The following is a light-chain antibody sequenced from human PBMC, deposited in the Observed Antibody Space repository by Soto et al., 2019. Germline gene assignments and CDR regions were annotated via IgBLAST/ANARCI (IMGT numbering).Light chain of an antibody. CDR2: DAS. V-gene: IGKV3-11*01. CDR3: EIYSLSPQT. J-gene: IGKJ1*01. CDR1: QSVSSY. Sequence: EIVLTQSPATLSLSPGERATLSCRASQSVSSYLAWYQQKPGQAPRLLIYDASNRATGIPARFSGSGSGTDFTLTISSLEPEYFAAYYSEIYSLSPQTFLQVSKV.